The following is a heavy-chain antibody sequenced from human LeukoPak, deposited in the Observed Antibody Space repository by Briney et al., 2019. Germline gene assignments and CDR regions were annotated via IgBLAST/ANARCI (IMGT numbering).Heavy chain of an antibody. D-gene: IGHD3-22*01. CDR1: GFTFSSFG. CDR2: IASDGSIK. V-gene: IGHV3-30*03. J-gene: IGHJ4*02. Sequence: PRRCLTLSCAASGFTFSSFGMHWVRQAPGKGLEWVAFIASDGSIKYYADSVKGRFSVSRDTSKNTLYLQMNSLRAEDTAVYYCARCKSYDSSGHYFDHWGQGTLLPVFS. CDR3: ARCKSYDSSGHYFDH.